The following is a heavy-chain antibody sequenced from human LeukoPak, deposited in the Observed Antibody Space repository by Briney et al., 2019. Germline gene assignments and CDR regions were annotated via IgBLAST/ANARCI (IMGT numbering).Heavy chain of an antibody. CDR1: GFTLSSYW. V-gene: IGHV3-74*01. D-gene: IGHD6-19*01. Sequence: GGSLRLSCAASGFTLSSYWMHWVRQAPGKELVWVSRINSDGSSTSYADSVKGRFTISRDNAKNTLYLQMNSLRAEDTAVYYCARGPYQWLAPDYMDVWGKGTTVTISS. CDR3: ARGPYQWLAPDYMDV. J-gene: IGHJ6*03. CDR2: INSDGSST.